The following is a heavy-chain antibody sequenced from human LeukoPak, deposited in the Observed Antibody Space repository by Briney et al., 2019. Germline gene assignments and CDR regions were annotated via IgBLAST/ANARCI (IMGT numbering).Heavy chain of an antibody. Sequence: GGSLRLSCTASGFTFSTYYMAWLRQAPGKGLEWVANIRQDGSGKFYADSVKGRFTISRDNAKNSLFLQMNSLRAEDTAVYFCARWLYNSGWAIDYWGQGTLVTVSS. D-gene: IGHD6-19*01. CDR2: IRQDGSGK. J-gene: IGHJ4*02. CDR1: GFTFSTYY. CDR3: ARWLYNSGWAIDY. V-gene: IGHV3-7*01.